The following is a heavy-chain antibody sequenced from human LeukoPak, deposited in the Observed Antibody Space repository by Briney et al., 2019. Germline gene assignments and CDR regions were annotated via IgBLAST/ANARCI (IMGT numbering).Heavy chain of an antibody. CDR3: ARLISGSYIDY. CDR2: ISSSSSYT. CDR1: GFTFSDYY. D-gene: IGHD1-26*01. Sequence: GGSLRLSCAASGFTFSDYYMSWIRQAPGKGLEWVSYISSSSSYTNYADSVKGRFTISRDNAKNSLYLQMNSLRAEDTAVYYCARLISGSYIDYWGQGTQVTVSS. V-gene: IGHV3-11*03. J-gene: IGHJ4*02.